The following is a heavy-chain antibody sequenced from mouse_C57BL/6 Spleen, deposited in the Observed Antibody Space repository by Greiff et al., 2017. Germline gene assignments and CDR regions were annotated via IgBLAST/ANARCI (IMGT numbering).Heavy chain of an antibody. V-gene: IGHV2-5*01. D-gene: IGHD1-1*01. J-gene: IGHJ1*03. CDR1: GFSLTSYG. CDR3: AKNSYYGSSTGYFDV. Sequence: VQRVESGPGLVQPSQSLSITCTVSGFSLTSYGVHWVRQSPGKGLEWLGVIWRGGSPAYNAAFMSRLSITKGNSNSQVLFKMNSLQADDTAIYYCAKNSYYGSSTGYFDVWGTGTTVTVSS. CDR2: IWRGGSP.